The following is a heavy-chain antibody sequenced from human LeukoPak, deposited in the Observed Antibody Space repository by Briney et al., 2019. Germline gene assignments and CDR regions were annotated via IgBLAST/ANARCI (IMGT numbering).Heavy chain of an antibody. CDR1: GFIFSSYA. CDR3: AKDLTYSSGWST. D-gene: IGHD6-19*01. V-gene: IGHV3-23*01. J-gene: IGHJ5*02. CDR2: ISGGGGGI. Sequence: GGSLRLSCAASGFIFSSYAMSWVRQAPGKGLEWVSFISGGGGGIYYADSVRGRFTISRDNSKNTLYLQMNSLRAEDTAVYYCAKDLTYSSGWSTWGQGTLVTVSS.